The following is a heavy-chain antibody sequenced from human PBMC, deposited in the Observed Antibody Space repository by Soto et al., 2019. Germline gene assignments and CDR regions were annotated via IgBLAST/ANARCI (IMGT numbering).Heavy chain of an antibody. V-gene: IGHV3-13*01. D-gene: IGHD6-13*01. J-gene: IGHJ4*02. CDR2: IGTAGDT. CDR1: GFTLSSYD. CDR3: ARDTLHSSSWTYQPLLYPLDY. Sequence: GGSLSLSCAASGFTLSSYDMHWVRQATGKGLEWVSDIGTAGDTYYAGSVKGRFTISRENAKNSLYLQMNSLRVGDTAVYYCARDTLHSSSWTYQPLLYPLDYWGQGTLVTVSS.